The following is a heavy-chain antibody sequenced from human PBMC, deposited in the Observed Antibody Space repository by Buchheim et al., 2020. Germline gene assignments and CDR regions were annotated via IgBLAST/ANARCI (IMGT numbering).Heavy chain of an antibody. J-gene: IGHJ4*02. Sequence: QVQLQESGPGLVKPSQTLSLTCTVSGGSVSSGAHYWTWFRQPPGKGLEWIGYIYYSGSAYYNPSLTSRVIISVDTSKNTFSLKLSSVTVADTAVYYCARGLYDNVWGAYRDCYFDYWGQGTL. CDR1: GGSVSSGAHY. CDR3: ARGLYDNVWGAYRDCYFDY. V-gene: IGHV4-30-4*01. D-gene: IGHD3-16*02. CDR2: IYYSGSA.